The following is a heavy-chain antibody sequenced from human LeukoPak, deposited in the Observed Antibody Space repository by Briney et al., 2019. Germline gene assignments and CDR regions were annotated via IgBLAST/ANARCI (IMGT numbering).Heavy chain of an antibody. D-gene: IGHD2-2*02. Sequence: ASVKVSCKASGYTFTGYYMHWVRQAPGQGLEWMGGIIPIFGTANYAQKFQGRVTITTDESTSTAYMELSSLRSEDTAVYYCARSRYCSSTSCYTRGDYWGQGTLVTVSS. J-gene: IGHJ4*02. V-gene: IGHV1-69*05. CDR2: IIPIFGTA. CDR3: ARSRYCSSTSCYTRGDY. CDR1: GYTFTGYY.